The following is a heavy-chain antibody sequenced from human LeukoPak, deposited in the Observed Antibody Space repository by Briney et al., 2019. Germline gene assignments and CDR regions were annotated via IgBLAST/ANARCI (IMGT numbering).Heavy chain of an antibody. CDR2: IYPGDYDT. CDR1: GYSFTNYW. J-gene: IGHJ4*02. CDR3: ARREAAAATPLDY. D-gene: IGHD6-13*01. V-gene: IGHV5-51*01. Sequence: GESLKISCKGSGYSFTNYWIGWVRQMPGKGLEWMGIIYPGDYDTRYSPSFQGQVTISADKSISTAYLQWSSLKASDTAMYYCARREAAAATPLDYWGQGTLVTVSS.